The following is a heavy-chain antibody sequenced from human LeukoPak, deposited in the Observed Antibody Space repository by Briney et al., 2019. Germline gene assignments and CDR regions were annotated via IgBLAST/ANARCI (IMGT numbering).Heavy chain of an antibody. Sequence: SETLSLTCTVSGGSIGIYCWIRQPAGKGLEWIGYISYSGSTKYNPSLKSRVTISVDTSKNQFSLRLSSVTAADTAVYYCARLATAGYLNCWGQGTLVTVSS. CDR1: GGSIGIY. D-gene: IGHD6-19*01. CDR2: ISYSGST. J-gene: IGHJ4*02. CDR3: ARLATAGYLNC. V-gene: IGHV4-59*08.